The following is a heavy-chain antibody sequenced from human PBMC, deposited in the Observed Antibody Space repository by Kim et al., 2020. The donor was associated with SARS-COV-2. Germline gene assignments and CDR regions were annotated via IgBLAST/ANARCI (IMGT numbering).Heavy chain of an antibody. CDR2: ISSSSSYI. D-gene: IGHD3-10*01. V-gene: IGHV3-21*01. CDR1: GFTFSSYS. J-gene: IGHJ4*02. CDR3: ARDLYYYGSGSYFDY. Sequence: GGSLRLSCAASGFTFSSYSMNWVRQAPGKGLEWVSSISSSSSYIYYADSVKGRFTISRDNAKNSLYLQMNSLRAEDTAVYYCARDLYYYGSGSYFDYWGQGTLVTVSS.